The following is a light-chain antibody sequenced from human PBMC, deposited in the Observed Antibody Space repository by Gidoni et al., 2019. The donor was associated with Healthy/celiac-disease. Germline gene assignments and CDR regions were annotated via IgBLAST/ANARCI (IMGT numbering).Light chain of an antibody. Sequence: VLPPPPSSSATPRHSVTTSCSGSSSNIGSNYVYWYQQLPGTAPKLLIYRNNQRPSGVPDRFSGSKSGTSASLAISGLRSEDEADYYCAAWDDSLSGSWVFGGGTKLTVL. J-gene: IGLJ3*02. CDR2: RNN. V-gene: IGLV1-47*01. CDR1: SSNIGSNY. CDR3: AAWDDSLSGSWV.